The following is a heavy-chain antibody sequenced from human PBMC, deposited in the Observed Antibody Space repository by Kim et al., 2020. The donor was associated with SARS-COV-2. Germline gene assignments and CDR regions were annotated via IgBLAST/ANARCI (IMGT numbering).Heavy chain of an antibody. CDR3: SREDY. Sequence: SGATNYAQNFQGRVTVTRDTSISTTYMELSGLTSDDTAVYYCSREDYWGQGTLVTVSS. CDR2: SGAT. J-gene: IGHJ4*02. V-gene: IGHV1-2*02.